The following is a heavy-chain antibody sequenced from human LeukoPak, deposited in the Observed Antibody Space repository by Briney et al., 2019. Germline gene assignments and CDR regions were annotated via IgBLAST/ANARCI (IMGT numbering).Heavy chain of an antibody. Sequence: SETLSLTCTVSGGSTSSSTYYWDWIRQPPGKGLEWIGNIYDSGSTHYNPSLESRVTISVDTSKNQFSLKLNSVTAADTAVYYCARLNSGYYFLVDYWGQGTLVTVSS. D-gene: IGHD3-10*01. CDR2: IYDSGST. CDR1: GGSTSSSTYY. V-gene: IGHV4-39*01. CDR3: ARLNSGYYFLVDY. J-gene: IGHJ4*02.